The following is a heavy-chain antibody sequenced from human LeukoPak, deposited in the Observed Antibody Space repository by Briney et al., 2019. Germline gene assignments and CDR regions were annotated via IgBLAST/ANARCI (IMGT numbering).Heavy chain of an antibody. CDR1: GGSFSGYY. CDR3: ARVKLVYYYYYGMDV. J-gene: IGHJ6*04. V-gene: IGHV4-34*01. D-gene: IGHD2-15*01. CDR2: INHSGRT. Sequence: SETLSLTCAVYGGSFSGYYWSWIRQPPGKGLEWIGEINHSGRTNYNPSLKSRVTISVDTSKNQFSLKLSSVTAADTAVYYCARVKLVYYYYYGMDVWGKGTTVTVSS.